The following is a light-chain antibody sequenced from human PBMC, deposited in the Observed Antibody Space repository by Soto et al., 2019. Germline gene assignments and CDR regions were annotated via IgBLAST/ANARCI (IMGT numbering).Light chain of an antibody. V-gene: IGKV3-11*01. J-gene: IGKJ4*01. CDR2: DTY. CDR3: QQRSKWPLT. CDR1: QSVANY. Sequence: EIVLTQSPATLSLSPGERATLSCRASQSVANYLAWYQQKPGQAPRLLIYDTYNRAPGIPARFSGSGSGTDFTLTISSLESEDLAVYYCQQRSKWPLTFGGGTKVGIK.